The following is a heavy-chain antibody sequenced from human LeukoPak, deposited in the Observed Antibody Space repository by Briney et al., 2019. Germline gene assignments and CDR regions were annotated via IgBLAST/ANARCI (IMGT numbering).Heavy chain of an antibody. D-gene: IGHD3-22*01. CDR3: ARRTYYYDSSGYYSVVPFDI. V-gene: IGHV4-31*03. CDR2: IYYSGST. Sequence: PSQTLSLTCTVSGGSISSGGYYWSWIRQHPGKGLEWIGYIYYSGSTYYNPSLKSRVTISVDTSKNQFSLKLSSVTAADTAVYYCARRTYYYDSSGYYSVVPFDIWGQGTMVTVSS. CDR1: GGSISSGGYY. J-gene: IGHJ3*02.